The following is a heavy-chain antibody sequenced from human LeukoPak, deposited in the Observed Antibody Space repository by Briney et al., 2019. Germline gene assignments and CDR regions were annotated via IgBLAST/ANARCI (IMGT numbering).Heavy chain of an antibody. Sequence: GGSLRLSCAASGVTFSNHAMSWVRQAPGKGLEWVAVIWYDGSNKYYADSVKGRFTISRDNSKNTLYLQMNSLRAEDTAVYYCARDRGLDYWGQGTLVTVSS. D-gene: IGHD3-10*01. CDR3: ARDRGLDY. J-gene: IGHJ4*02. CDR1: GVTFSNHA. V-gene: IGHV3-33*08. CDR2: IWYDGSNK.